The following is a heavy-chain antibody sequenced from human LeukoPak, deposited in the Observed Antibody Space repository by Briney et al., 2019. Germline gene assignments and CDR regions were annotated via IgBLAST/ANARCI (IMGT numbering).Heavy chain of an antibody. CDR3: ARDPDAFDI. J-gene: IGHJ3*02. Sequence: ASVKVSCKASGYTFTSYDINWVRQATGQGLEWLGRMNPNSGDTGYAQKFQGRVTMTRNTSISTAYMELSSLRSEDTAVYYCARDPDAFDIWGQGTMVTVSS. CDR1: GYTFTSYD. V-gene: IGHV1-8*01. CDR2: MNPNSGDT.